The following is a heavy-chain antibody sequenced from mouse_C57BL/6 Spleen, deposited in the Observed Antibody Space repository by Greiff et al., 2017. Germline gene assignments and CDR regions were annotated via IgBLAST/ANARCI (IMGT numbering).Heavy chain of an antibody. CDR3: ARNYYSNPLGD. Sequence: QVQLQQPGAELVMPGASVKLSCKASGYTFTSYWMHWVKQRPGQGLEWIGEIDPSDSYTNYNQKFKGKSTLTVDKSSSTAYMQLSSLTSEDSAVYYCARNYYSNPLGDWGQGTTLTVSS. CDR2: IDPSDSYT. D-gene: IGHD2-5*01. V-gene: IGHV1-69*01. CDR1: GYTFTSYW. J-gene: IGHJ2*01.